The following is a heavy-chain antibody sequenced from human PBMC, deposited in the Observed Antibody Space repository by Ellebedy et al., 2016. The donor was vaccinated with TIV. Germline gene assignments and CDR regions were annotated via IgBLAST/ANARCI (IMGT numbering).Heavy chain of an antibody. CDR1: GFTFSDYY. V-gene: IGHV3-11*01. CDR2: ISSSGSTI. Sequence: GESLKISCAASGFTFSDYYMSWIRQAPGKGLEWVSYISSSGSTIYYADSVKGRFTISRDNAKNSLYLQMNSLRAEDTAVYYCARGQIREMATIGYYWGQGTLVTVSS. CDR3: ARGQIREMATIGYY. D-gene: IGHD5-24*01. J-gene: IGHJ4*02.